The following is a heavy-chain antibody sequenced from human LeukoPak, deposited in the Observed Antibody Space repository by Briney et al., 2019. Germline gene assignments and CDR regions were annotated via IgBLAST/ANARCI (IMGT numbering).Heavy chain of an antibody. CDR2: IGPTGTDR. J-gene: IGHJ4*02. CDR3: AAETIGRHYDY. D-gene: IGHD1-14*01. CDR1: GFTFSSCG. V-gene: IGHV3-21*01. Sequence: GGSLRLSCAASGFTFSSCGFNWVRQAPGKGLEWVSSIGPTGTDRYYADSVRGRFTISRDNAKNSMYLQMDSLRDEDTAVYYCAAETIGRHYDYWGQGTLLTVSS.